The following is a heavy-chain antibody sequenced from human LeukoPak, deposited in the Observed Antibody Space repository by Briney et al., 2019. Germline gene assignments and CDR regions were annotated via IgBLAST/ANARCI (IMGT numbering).Heavy chain of an antibody. CDR2: IIPIFGTA. CDR1: GGTFSSYA. Sequence: SVKVSCKASGGTFSSYAISWVRQAPGQGLEWMGGIIPIFGTANYAQKLQGRVTITTDESTSTAYMELSSLRSEDTAVYYCARMYYYGSGSYSNSAHFDYWGQGTLVTVSS. D-gene: IGHD3-10*01. CDR3: ARMYYYGSGSYSNSAHFDY. J-gene: IGHJ4*02. V-gene: IGHV1-69*05.